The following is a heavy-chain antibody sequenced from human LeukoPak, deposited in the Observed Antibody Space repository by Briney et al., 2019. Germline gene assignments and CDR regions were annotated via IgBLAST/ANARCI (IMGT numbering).Heavy chain of an antibody. CDR3: AREGSSGSLGD. J-gene: IGHJ4*02. V-gene: IGHV4-39*07. D-gene: IGHD1-26*01. Sequence: SETLSLTCTVSGGSISSSSYYWGWIRQPPGKGLEWIGSIYYSGSTYYNPSLKSRVTISVDTSKNQFSLKLSSVTAADTAVYYCAREGSSGSLGDWGQGTLVTVSS. CDR1: GGSISSSSYY. CDR2: IYYSGST.